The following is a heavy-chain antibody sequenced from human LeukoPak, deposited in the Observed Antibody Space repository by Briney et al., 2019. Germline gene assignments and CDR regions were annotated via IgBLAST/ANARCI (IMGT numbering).Heavy chain of an antibody. CDR2: IIPIFGTI. J-gene: IGHJ4*02. CDR3: ARCHPKQQLAYFDY. V-gene: IGHV1-69*01. D-gene: IGHD6-13*01. Sequence: ASVKVSCKASGVTFSDYTISWVRQAPGQGLEWMGGIIPIFGTIYYAQKLQGRVTITADESTTTAYMELSSLRSEDTAVYYCARCHPKQQLAYFDYWGQGSLVTVSS. CDR1: GVTFSDYT.